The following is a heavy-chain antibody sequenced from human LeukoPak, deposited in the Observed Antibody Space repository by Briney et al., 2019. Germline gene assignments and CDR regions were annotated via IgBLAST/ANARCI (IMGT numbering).Heavy chain of an antibody. CDR2: ISGSGGST. V-gene: IGHV3-23*01. CDR1: GFTFSSYA. J-gene: IGHJ3*02. Sequence: PGGSLRLSCAASGFTFSSYAMSWVRQAPGKGLEWVSAISGSGGSTYYADSVKGRFTISRDNSKNTLYLQMNSLRAEDTAVYYCAKDAGYCSSTSCYSAFDIWGQGTMVTVSS. D-gene: IGHD2-2*01. CDR3: AKDAGYCSSTSCYSAFDI.